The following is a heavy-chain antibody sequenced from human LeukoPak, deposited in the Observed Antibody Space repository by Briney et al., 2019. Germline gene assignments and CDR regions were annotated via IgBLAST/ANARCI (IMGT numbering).Heavy chain of an antibody. CDR1: GGSIRSSSDY. Sequence: PSETLPLTCTVSGGSIRSSSDYWAWIRQPPGKGLEWIGSLYYSGSTYFNPSLKSRLTISVDTSKNQFSLKLSSVTAADTAMYYCARKSSSYWFFDLWGRGTLVTVSS. D-gene: IGHD2/OR15-2a*01. CDR2: LYYSGST. J-gene: IGHJ2*01. CDR3: ARKSSSYWFFDL. V-gene: IGHV4-39*01.